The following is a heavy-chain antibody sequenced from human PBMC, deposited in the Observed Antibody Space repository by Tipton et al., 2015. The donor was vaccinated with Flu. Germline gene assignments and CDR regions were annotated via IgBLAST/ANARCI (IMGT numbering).Heavy chain of an antibody. CDR2: ISPDDGDT. Sequence: QMQLVQSGGEAKKPGASVKVSCKASGYTFTSYGISWVRQAPGQGLEWMGWISPDDGDTKFAQDFQGRVTLTTDTSTRTAHMELTSLKSDDTAVYYCARDVEVPSAIRPGMDVWGQGTTVTVS. CDR1: GYTFTSYG. D-gene: IGHD2-2*01. CDR3: ARDVEVPSAIRPGMDV. J-gene: IGHJ6*02. V-gene: IGHV1-18*04.